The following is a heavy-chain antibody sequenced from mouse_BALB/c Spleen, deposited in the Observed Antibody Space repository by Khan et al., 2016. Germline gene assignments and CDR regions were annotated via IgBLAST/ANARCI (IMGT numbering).Heavy chain of an antibody. D-gene: IGHD2-14*01. Sequence: EVELQESGPSLVKPSQTLSLTCSVTGDSITSGYWNWIRKFPGHKLEYMGYISYSGNTYYNPFLKSRISIIRDTSKNQHYLQLISVTTEDTATYFGARSNRNHAWFAYWGQGTLVTVSA. J-gene: IGHJ3*01. CDR3: ARSNRNHAWFAY. CDR2: ISYSGNT. CDR1: GDSITSGY. V-gene: IGHV3-8*02.